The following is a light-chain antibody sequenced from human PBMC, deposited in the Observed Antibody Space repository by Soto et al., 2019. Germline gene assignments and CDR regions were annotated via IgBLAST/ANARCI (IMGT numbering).Light chain of an antibody. CDR3: HQYGHSPYT. Sequence: DIVLTQSPGTLSLSPGDRATLSCRASQGVSTNYVAWYQQKPGQSPRLLIYGASSRAAGIPDRFSGSGSGTDFTLTISRVEPEDLAVFYCHQYGHSPYTFGQGTKLEIK. V-gene: IGKV3-20*01. CDR2: GAS. CDR1: QGVSTNY. J-gene: IGKJ2*01.